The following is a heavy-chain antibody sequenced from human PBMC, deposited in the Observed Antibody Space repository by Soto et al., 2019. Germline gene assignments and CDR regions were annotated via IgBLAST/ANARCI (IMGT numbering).Heavy chain of an antibody. D-gene: IGHD2-15*01. V-gene: IGHV1-2*04. CDR3: AKSLVAYYYYGMDV. CDR2: INPNSGGT. Sequence: QVQLVQSGAEVKKPGASVKVSCKASGYTFTGYDMHWVRQAPGQGLEWMGWINPNSGGTNYAQKFQGWVTMTRDTSISTAYMELSRLRSDDTAVYYCAKSLVAYYYYGMDVWGQGTTVTVSS. J-gene: IGHJ6*02. CDR1: GYTFTGYD.